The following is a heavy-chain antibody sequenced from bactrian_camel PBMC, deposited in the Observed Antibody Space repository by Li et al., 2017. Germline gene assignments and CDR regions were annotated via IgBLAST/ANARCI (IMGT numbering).Heavy chain of an antibody. CDR2: VDTYGNT. V-gene: IGHV3-2*01. J-gene: IGHJ4*01. Sequence: HVQLVESGGGSVQAGGSLRLSCAASGYTYNRNCMAWFRQAPGKEREAVATVDTYGNTDYADSVKGRFTISRDNAKNTLYLQMDSLTPEDTAMYYCAAKAKAWRPCPRPMDGEIFSSYGQGTQVTVS. CDR1: GYTYNRNC. D-gene: IGHD1*01.